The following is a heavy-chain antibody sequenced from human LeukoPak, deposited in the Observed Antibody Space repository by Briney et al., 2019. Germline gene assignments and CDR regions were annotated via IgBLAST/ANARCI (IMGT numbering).Heavy chain of an antibody. CDR3: ARLPVWGNCSGGSCPRWFDP. CDR1: GYTFTSYD. J-gene: IGHJ5*02. Sequence: GASVKVSCKASGYTFTSYDINWVRQATGQGLEWMGWMNPNSGNTGYAQKFQGRVTMTRNTSISTAYMELSSLRSEDTAVYYCARLPVWGNCSGGSCPRWFDPWGQGTLVTVSS. CDR2: MNPNSGNT. V-gene: IGHV1-8*01. D-gene: IGHD2-15*01.